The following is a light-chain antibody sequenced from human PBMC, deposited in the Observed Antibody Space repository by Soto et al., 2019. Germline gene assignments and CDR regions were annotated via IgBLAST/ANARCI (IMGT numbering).Light chain of an antibody. V-gene: IGLV4-69*01. CDR2: LNSDGSH. CDR1: SGHSNYA. CDR3: QTWVTGIHI. J-gene: IGLJ2*01. Sequence: QSVLTQSLSASASLGASVKLTCTLSSGHSNYAIAWHQQQPEKGPRFLMKLNSDGSHSKGDGIPDRFSGSSSGAERYLTISTLQSEDEADYYCQTWVTGIHIFGGGTKLTVL.